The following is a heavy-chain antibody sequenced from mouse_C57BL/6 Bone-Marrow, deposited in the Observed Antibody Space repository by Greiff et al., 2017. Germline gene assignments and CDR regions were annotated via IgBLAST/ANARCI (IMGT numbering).Heavy chain of an antibody. CDR2: IDPSDSYT. Sequence: VQLQQPGAELVMPGASVKLSCKASGYTFTSYWMHWVKQRPGQGLEWIGEIDPSDSYTTYNQKFKGKSTCTVDKSSSTAYMQLSSLTSEDSAVYFCARVAYYSNYRFAYWGQGTLVTVSA. CDR3: ARVAYYSNYRFAY. CDR1: GYTFTSYW. D-gene: IGHD2-5*01. J-gene: IGHJ3*01. V-gene: IGHV1-69*01.